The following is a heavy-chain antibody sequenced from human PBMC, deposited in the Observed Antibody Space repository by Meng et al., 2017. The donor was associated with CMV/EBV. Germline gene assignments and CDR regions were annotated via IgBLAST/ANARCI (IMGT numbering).Heavy chain of an antibody. V-gene: IGHV6-1*01. CDR3: AREKIFGVVIIWDWFDP. J-gene: IGHJ5*02. CDR2: TYYRSKWYN. D-gene: IGHD3-3*01. Sequence: SQTPSLTCAISGDSVSSNSAAWNWIRQSPSRGLEWLGRTYYRSKWYNDYAVSVKSRITINPDTSKNQFSLQLNSVTPENTAVYYCAREKIFGVVIIWDWFDPWGQGTLVTVSS. CDR1: GDSVSSNSAA.